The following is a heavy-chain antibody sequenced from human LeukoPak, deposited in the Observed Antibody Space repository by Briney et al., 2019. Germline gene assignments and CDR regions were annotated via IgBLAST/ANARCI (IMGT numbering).Heavy chain of an antibody. CDR1: GYTFTSYG. CDR2: ISAYNGNT. J-gene: IGHJ4*02. Sequence: ASVKVSCKASGYTFTSYGISWVRQAPGQGLEWMGWISAYNGNTNYAQKLQGRVTMTTDTSTSTAYMELRSLRSDDTAVYYCARDGFRRTYYDFWSGYYSYYFDYWGQGTLVTVSS. V-gene: IGHV1-18*01. CDR3: ARDGFRRTYYDFWSGYYSYYFDY. D-gene: IGHD3-3*01.